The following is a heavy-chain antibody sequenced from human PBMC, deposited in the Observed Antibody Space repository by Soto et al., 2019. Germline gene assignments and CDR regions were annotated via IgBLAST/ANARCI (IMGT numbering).Heavy chain of an antibody. V-gene: IGHV1-69*12. D-gene: IGHD1-1*01. CDR2: LIPMYGTT. Sequence: QVQLVQSGAEVKKPGSSVKVSCKASGGTFRSYVTSWVRQAPGQGLEGLGGLIPMYGTTYYAQTFQGRVTISADESTSTAFMELSSLRSEDTAVYYCARIGTLDWIDDYWGQGTLVTVSS. J-gene: IGHJ4*02. CDR3: ARIGTLDWIDDY. CDR1: GGTFRSYV.